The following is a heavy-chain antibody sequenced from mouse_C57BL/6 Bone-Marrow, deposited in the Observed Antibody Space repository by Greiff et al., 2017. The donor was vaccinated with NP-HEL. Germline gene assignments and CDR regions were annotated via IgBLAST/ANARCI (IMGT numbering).Heavy chain of an antibody. V-gene: IGHV1-76*01. Sequence: QVHVKQSGAELVRPGASVKLSCKASGYTFTDYYINWVKQRPGQGLEWIARIYPGSGNTYYNEKFKGKATLTAEKSSSTAYMQLSSLTSEDSAVYFCAALGRAYAMDYWGQGTSVTVSS. CDR1: GYTFTDYY. D-gene: IGHD3-3*01. CDR2: IYPGSGNT. CDR3: AALGRAYAMDY. J-gene: IGHJ4*01.